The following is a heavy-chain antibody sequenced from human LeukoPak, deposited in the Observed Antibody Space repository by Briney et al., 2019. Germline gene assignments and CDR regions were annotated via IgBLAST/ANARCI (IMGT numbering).Heavy chain of an antibody. CDR1: GFTFSSYR. Sequence: GGSLRLSCAASGFTFSSYRMSWVRQAPGKGLEWVANIKQDGSERYYVDSVKGRFTISRDNAKNSLYLQMNSLRAEDTAVYYCARVARGGWLQESYWGQGTLVTVSS. J-gene: IGHJ4*02. CDR2: IKQDGSER. V-gene: IGHV3-7*05. CDR3: ARVARGGWLQESY. D-gene: IGHD5-24*01.